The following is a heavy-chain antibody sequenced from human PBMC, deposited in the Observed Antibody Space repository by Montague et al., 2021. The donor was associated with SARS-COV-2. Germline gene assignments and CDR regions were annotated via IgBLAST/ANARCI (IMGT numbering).Heavy chain of an antibody. J-gene: IGHJ4*02. CDR2: IYYTGNT. CDR3: ARMAMAATFDS. D-gene: IGHD2-15*01. CDR1: GGSISPYY. V-gene: IGHV4-59*13. Sequence: SETLSLTCTVSGGSISPYYWDWIRQPPGKGLELIGSIYYTGNTKYNPSLKSRVSMSVDTSKNQFSLRLRSVGAADTAEYYCARMAMAATFDSWGQGTLVTVSS.